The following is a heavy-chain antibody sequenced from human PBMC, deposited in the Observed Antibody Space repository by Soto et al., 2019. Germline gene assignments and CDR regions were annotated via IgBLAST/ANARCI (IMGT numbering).Heavy chain of an antibody. J-gene: IGHJ6*02. Sequence: QVQLVQSGPEVKKPGASVKVSCKASAYTFTTYGISWVRQAPGQGLEWMGWISGYNGQTNYAQKFRGRVSITTDTSTSTAYMELRSLRSDDTGMYYCARDGRKQLWLEGLIAMDVWGQGTTVTVSS. D-gene: IGHD5-18*01. CDR3: ARDGRKQLWLEGLIAMDV. V-gene: IGHV1-18*01. CDR1: AYTFTTYG. CDR2: ISGYNGQT.